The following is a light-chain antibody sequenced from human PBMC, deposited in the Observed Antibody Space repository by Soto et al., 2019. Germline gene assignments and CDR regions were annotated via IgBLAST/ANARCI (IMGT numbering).Light chain of an antibody. CDR2: RVS. J-gene: IGKJ4*01. Sequence: EIVLTQSPGTLSLSPGERATLSCRASQTITTLAWYQRKPGQAPRLLIYRVSSRATGVPDRFSGSGSGTDYTLTISRLEPEDFVVYYCHQYGNLPLTFGGGTKVDIK. CDR3: HQYGNLPLT. CDR1: QTITT. V-gene: IGKV3-20*01.